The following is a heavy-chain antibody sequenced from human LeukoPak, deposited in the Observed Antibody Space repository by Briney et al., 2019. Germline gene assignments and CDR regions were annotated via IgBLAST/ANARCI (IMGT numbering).Heavy chain of an antibody. CDR3: ARHRSGDSYYYYGMDV. CDR1: GYTFTNYA. CDR2: INTNTGNP. J-gene: IGHJ6*02. V-gene: IGHV7-4-1*02. Sequence: ASVKVSCKASGYTFTNYAMNWVRQAPGQGLEWMGWINTNTGNPTYAQGFTGRFVFSLDTSVSTAYLQISSLKAEDTAVYYCARHRSGDSYYYYGMDVWGQGTTVTVSS. D-gene: IGHD3-10*01.